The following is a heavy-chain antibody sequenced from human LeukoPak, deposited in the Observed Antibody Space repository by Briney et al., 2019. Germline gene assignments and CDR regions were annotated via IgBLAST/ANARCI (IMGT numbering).Heavy chain of an antibody. Sequence: GASVKVSCKASGYTFTSYGISWVRQAPGQGLEWMAWIDPKNGNRGYAQNFQGRVTMTADISINTAYLELSSLRSEDTAVYYCARSHTQKEFCGDDRCYPTVWWFDPWGQGTLVTVSS. CDR2: IDPKNGNR. CDR3: ARSHTQKEFCGDDRCYPTVWWFDP. J-gene: IGHJ5*02. CDR1: GYTFTSYG. D-gene: IGHD2-21*01. V-gene: IGHV1-8*02.